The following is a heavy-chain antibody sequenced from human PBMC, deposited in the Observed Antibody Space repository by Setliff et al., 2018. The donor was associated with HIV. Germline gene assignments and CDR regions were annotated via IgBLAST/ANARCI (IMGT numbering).Heavy chain of an antibody. CDR2: INEDGSKG. Sequence: GGSLRLSCAASGFSFSSYWMIWVRQAPGKGLEWVASINEDGSKGYFVDSVKGRFTISRDNAKNSLYLQMNSLRAEDTAVYYCARDRGWEIQYGFDYWGQGTLVTVSS. D-gene: IGHD1-26*01. J-gene: IGHJ4*02. V-gene: IGHV3-7*03. CDR1: GFSFSSYW. CDR3: ARDRGWEIQYGFDY.